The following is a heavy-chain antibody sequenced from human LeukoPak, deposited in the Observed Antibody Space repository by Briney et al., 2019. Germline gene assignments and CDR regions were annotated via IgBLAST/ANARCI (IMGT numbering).Heavy chain of an antibody. J-gene: IGHJ4*02. Sequence: ASVKVSCKASGYTFTSYDINWVRQATGQGLEWMGWMNPNSGNTGYAQKFQGRVTMTRNTSISTAYMELSSLRSEDTAVYFCARGKRSPLGGSSSWPYYFDYWGQGTLVTVSS. V-gene: IGHV1-8*01. CDR3: ARGKRSPLGGSSSWPYYFDY. CDR2: MNPNSGNT. D-gene: IGHD6-13*01. CDR1: GYTFTSYD.